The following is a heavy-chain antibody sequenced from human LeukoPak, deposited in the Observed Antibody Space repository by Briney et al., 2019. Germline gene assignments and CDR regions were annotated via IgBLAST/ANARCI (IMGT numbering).Heavy chain of an antibody. CDR1: GGSIRSYY. V-gene: IGHV4-59*01. CDR2: IYYSGST. D-gene: IGHD6-13*01. CDR3: ARDLGSSFWFDP. Sequence: SETLSLTCTVSGGSIRSYYWSWIRQPPGKGLEWIGYIYYSGSTNYNPSLKSRVTISVDTSKNQFSLKLSTVTAADTAVYYCARDLGSSFWFDPWGQGTLVTVSS. J-gene: IGHJ5*02.